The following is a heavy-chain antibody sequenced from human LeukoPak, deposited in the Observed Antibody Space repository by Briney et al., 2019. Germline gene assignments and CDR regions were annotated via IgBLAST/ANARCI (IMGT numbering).Heavy chain of an antibody. J-gene: IGHJ4*02. CDR2: INNNGVTT. V-gene: IGHV3-64*01. CDR1: GFTFSYYA. Sequence: GGSLRLSCVASGFTFSYYAMHWVRQAPGKGLEYVSAINNNGVTTQYANSVKGRFTISRDNSQNTLYLQMGSLRAEDTAVYYCARGHHYYDSSAYYYWGQGTLVTVSS. CDR3: ARGHHYYDSSAYYY. D-gene: IGHD3-22*01.